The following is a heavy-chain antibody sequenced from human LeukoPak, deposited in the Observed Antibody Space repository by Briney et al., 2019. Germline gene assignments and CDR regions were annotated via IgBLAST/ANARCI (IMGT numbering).Heavy chain of an antibody. V-gene: IGHV4-59*10. CDR3: ALYRSSRDYYYYYMDV. CDR2: IYTSGST. Sequence: SETLSLTCAVYGGSFSGYYWSWIRQPAGKGLEWIGRIYTSGSTNYNPSLKSRVTISVDTSKNQFSLKLRSVTAADTAVYYCALYRSSRDYYYYYMDVWGKGTTVTVSS. D-gene: IGHD6-13*01. J-gene: IGHJ6*03. CDR1: GGSFSGYY.